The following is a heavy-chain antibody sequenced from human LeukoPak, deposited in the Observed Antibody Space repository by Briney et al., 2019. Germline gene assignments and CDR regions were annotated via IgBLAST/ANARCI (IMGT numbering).Heavy chain of an antibody. CDR2: IYTTGGTSGST. CDR3: AWGDSSGYPFDP. Sequence: SETLSLTCTVSGVSISTGNYYWSWIRQPPGKGLEYIGRIYTTGGTSGSTYYNPSLKSRVTISVDTSKNQFSLKLSSVTAADTAVYYCAWGDSSGYPFDPWGQGTLVTVSS. J-gene: IGHJ5*02. V-gene: IGHV4-61*02. D-gene: IGHD3-22*01. CDR1: GVSISTGNYY.